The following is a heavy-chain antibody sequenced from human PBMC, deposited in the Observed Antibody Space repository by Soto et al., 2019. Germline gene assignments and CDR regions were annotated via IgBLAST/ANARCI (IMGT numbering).Heavy chain of an antibody. D-gene: IGHD1-20*01. CDR1: GFTFSTYW. V-gene: IGHV3-21*01. CDR2: ISSSSSYI. CDR3: ARDLGNITGTLSGYYGMDV. J-gene: IGHJ6*02. Sequence: GGSLRLSCAASGFTFSTYWMSWVRQAPGKGLEWVSTISSSSSYIYYADSVKGRFTISRDNAKNSLYLQMNSLRAEDTAVYYCARDLGNITGTLSGYYGMDVWGQGTTVTVSS.